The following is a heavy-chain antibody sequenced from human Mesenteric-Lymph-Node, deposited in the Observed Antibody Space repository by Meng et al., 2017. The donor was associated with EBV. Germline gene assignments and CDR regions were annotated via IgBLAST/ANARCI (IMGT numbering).Heavy chain of an antibody. V-gene: IGHV4-4*02. D-gene: IGHD3-10*01. CDR1: GGSISSSNW. CDR2: IYHSGST. Sequence: QVQLQEAGPGLGKPSGALSLTCAVSGGSISSSNWWSWVRQPPGKGLEWIGEIYHSGSTNYNPSLKSRVTISVDKSKNQFSLKLSSVTAADTAVYYCARDLSGSRNRPFDYWGQGTLVTVSS. J-gene: IGHJ4*02. CDR3: ARDLSGSRNRPFDY.